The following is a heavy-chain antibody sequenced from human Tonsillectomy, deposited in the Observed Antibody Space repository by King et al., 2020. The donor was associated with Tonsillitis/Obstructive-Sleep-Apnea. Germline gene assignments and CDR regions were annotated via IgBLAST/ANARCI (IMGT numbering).Heavy chain of an antibody. D-gene: IGHD4-17*01. CDR2: IDHSGST. CDR1: GKSFSDYR. CDR3: ARGDYGDSYYFDY. J-gene: IGHJ4*02. V-gene: IGHV4-34*01. Sequence: VQLQQWGAGLLKPPETLSLTCGVYGKSFSDYRWSWIRQPPGKGLEWIGEIDHSGSTNYNPSLKSRVTISVDTSKNHFSLRLTSVTAADTAVYYCARGDYGDSYYFDYWGQGTLVTVSS.